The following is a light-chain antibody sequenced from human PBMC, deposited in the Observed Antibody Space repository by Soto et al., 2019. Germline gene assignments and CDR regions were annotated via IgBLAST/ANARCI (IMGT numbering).Light chain of an antibody. V-gene: IGKV1-5*01. CDR3: QQYNSYAWT. Sequence: DIQMTQSPSTLSASVGDRVTITCRASQSISSWLAWYQQKPGKAPKLLIYDASSLESGVPSRFSGSGSGTDFTLNISSLQPDDFATYYCQQYNSYAWTFGQGTKVEIK. J-gene: IGKJ1*01. CDR1: QSISSW. CDR2: DAS.